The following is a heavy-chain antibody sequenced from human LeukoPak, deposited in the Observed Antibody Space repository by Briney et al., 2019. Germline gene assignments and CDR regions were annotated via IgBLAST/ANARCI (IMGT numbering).Heavy chain of an antibody. V-gene: IGHV1-69*13. CDR3: ARTNIVVVPAADSYYYYGMDV. D-gene: IGHD2-2*01. J-gene: IGHJ6*02. CDR1: GGTFSSYA. Sequence: AASVKVSCKASGGTFSSYAISWVRRAPGQGLEWMGGIIPIFGTANYAQKFQGRVTITADESTSTAYMELGSLRSEDTAVYYCARTNIVVVPAADSYYYYGMDVWGQGTTVTVSS. CDR2: IIPIFGTA.